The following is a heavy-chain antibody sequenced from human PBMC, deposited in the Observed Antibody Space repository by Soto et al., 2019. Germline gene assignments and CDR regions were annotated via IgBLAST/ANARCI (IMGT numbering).Heavy chain of an antibody. Sequence: KTSETLSLTCTVSGGSISSGDYYWSWIRQPPGKGLEWIGYIYYSGSTYYNPSLKSRVTISVDTSKNQFSLKLSSVTAADTAVYCCARGAASGRLLYWFDPWGQGTLVTVSS. V-gene: IGHV4-30-4*01. CDR3: ARGAASGRLLYWFDP. CDR2: IYYSGST. D-gene: IGHD3-10*01. J-gene: IGHJ5*01. CDR1: GGSISSGDYY.